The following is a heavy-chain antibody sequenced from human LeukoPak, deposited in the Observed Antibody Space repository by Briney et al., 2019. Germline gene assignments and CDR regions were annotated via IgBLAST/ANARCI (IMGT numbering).Heavy chain of an antibody. V-gene: IGHV4-59*01. Sequence: TSETLSLTCTVSGGSISTYYWSWIRQPPGKGLEWIGCIYYSGSTNYNPSLKSRVTISVDTSKNQFSLKLSSVTAADTAVYYCARGPITIFGVANDAFDIWGQGTMVTVSS. CDR2: IYYSGST. CDR1: GGSISTYY. J-gene: IGHJ3*02. D-gene: IGHD3-3*01. CDR3: ARGPITIFGVANDAFDI.